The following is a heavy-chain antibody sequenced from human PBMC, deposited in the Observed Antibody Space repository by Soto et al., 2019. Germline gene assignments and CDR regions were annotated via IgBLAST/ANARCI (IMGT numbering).Heavy chain of an antibody. V-gene: IGHV1-18*01. CDR2: ISPHNRNT. CDR1: GYTFGHFY. Sequence: QVQLVQSGAEVKKPGDSVKVSCKASGYTFGHFYITWVRQAPGHGLEWMGAISPHNRNTNYAEKFRGRVTMTTDTSTTTAYTELRSLRSDDTAVYYCARDEGGYDILTGYYKAHLFDHWGQGALVTVSS. D-gene: IGHD3-9*01. J-gene: IGHJ4*02. CDR3: ARDEGGYDILTGYYKAHLFDH.